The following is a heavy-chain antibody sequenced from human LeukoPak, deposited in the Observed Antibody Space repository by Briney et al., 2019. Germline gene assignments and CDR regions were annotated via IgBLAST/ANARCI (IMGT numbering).Heavy chain of an antibody. Sequence: SETLSLTCAVYGGSFSGYYWSWIRQPTGKGLEWIGEINHSGSTNYNPSLKSRVTISVDTSKNQFSLKLSSVTAADTAVYYCARSDSMVRGVIGLYYYYGMDVWGKGTTVTVSS. D-gene: IGHD3-10*01. CDR2: INHSGST. V-gene: IGHV4-34*01. J-gene: IGHJ6*04. CDR1: GGSFSGYY. CDR3: ARSDSMVRGVIGLYYYYGMDV.